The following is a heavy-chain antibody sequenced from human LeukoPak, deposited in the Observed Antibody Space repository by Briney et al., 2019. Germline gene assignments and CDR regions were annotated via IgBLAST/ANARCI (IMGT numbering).Heavy chain of an antibody. Sequence: SETLSLTCTVSGGSIGSSSYYWGWIRQPPGKGLEWIGSIYYSGSTYYNPSLKSRVTISVDTSKNQFSLKLSSVTAADTAVYYCARHNYDYVWGSYRSMLAFDIWGQGTMVTVSS. CDR3: ARHNYDYVWGSYRSMLAFDI. CDR1: GGSIGSSSYY. CDR2: IYYSGST. V-gene: IGHV4-39*01. D-gene: IGHD3-16*02. J-gene: IGHJ3*02.